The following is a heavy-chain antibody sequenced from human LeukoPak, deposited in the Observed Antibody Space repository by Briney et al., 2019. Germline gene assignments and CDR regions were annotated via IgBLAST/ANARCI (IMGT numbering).Heavy chain of an antibody. Sequence: PSETLSLTCAVYGGSFSGYWWSWIRQFPDKGLEWIGEINHSGTTNYNPSLKSRVTISVDLSNDQFSLKLSSVTAADTAVYYCTMGGPAVAVPGDYWGQGSLVTASS. V-gene: IGHV4-34*01. CDR2: INHSGTT. D-gene: IGHD6-19*01. CDR3: TMGGPAVAVPGDY. J-gene: IGHJ4*02. CDR1: GGSFSGYW.